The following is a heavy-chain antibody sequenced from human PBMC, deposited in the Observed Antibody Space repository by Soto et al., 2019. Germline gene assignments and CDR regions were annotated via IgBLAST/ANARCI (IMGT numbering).Heavy chain of an antibody. J-gene: IGHJ6*03. CDR3: ARGGSSSWYYRVDYYYYMDV. D-gene: IGHD6-13*01. V-gene: IGHV3-33*01. CDR1: GFTFSSYG. Sequence: QVQLVESGGGVVQPGRSLRLSCAASGFTFSSYGMHWVRQAPGKGLEWVAVIWYDGSNKYYADSVKGRFTISRDNSKNTLYLQMNSLRAEDTAVYYCARGGSSSWYYRVDYYYYMDVWGKGTTVTVSS. CDR2: IWYDGSNK.